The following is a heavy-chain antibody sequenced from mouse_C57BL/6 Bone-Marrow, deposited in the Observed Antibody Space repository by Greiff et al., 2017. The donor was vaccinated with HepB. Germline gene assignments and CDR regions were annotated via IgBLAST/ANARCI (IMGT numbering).Heavy chain of an antibody. D-gene: IGHD5-1*01. CDR1: GYSITSGYY. CDR2: ISYDGSN. V-gene: IGHV3-6*01. J-gene: IGHJ4*01. Sequence: VQLKESGPGLVKPSQSLSLTCSVTGYSITSGYYWNWIRQFPGNKLEWMGYISYDGSNNYNPSLKNRISITRDTSKNQFFLKLNSVTTEDTATYYCAVPQEDAMDYWGQGTSVTVSS. CDR3: AVPQEDAMDY.